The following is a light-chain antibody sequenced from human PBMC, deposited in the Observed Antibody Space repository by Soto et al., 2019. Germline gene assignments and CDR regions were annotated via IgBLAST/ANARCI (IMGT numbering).Light chain of an antibody. CDR3: QHYGSSPWS. J-gene: IGKJ1*01. Sequence: EIVLTQSPGTLSLSPGERATLSCRASQSVRSSHLAWYQQKPGQAPRLLIYGASSRATGIPDRFSGSGSGTDFTLTISRLEPEDFAVYFCQHYGSSPWSFGQGTKVEIK. V-gene: IGKV3-20*01. CDR2: GAS. CDR1: QSVRSSH.